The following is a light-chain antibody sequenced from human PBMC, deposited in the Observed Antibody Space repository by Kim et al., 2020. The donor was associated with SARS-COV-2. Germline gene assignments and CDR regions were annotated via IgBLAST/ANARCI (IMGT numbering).Light chain of an antibody. CDR2: AVS. V-gene: IGLV2-18*02. CDR1: SGDVGPYDR. CDR3: SSYTTTNTLI. J-gene: IGLJ2*01. Sequence: GQSVPISCTGTSGDVGPYDRVSWYQQSPGTAPKLLILAVSSRPSGVPDRFSGSKSGNTASLTISGLQAEDEADYYCSSYTTTNTLIFGGGTQLTVL.